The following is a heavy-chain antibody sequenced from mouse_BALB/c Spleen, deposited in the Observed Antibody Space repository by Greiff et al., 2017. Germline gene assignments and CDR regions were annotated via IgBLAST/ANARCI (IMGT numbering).Heavy chain of an antibody. CDR1: GYSFTDYN. J-gene: IGHJ3*01. CDR2: IDPYNGGT. Sequence: VQLQQSGPELVKPGASVQVSCKASGYSFTDYNMYWVKQSHGKSHEWIGDIDPYNGGTSYNQMFKGKATLTVDKSSSAAFMHFNGLTSEDSAVYYCARGDYYGSSGRWFAYWGQGTLVTVSA. V-gene: IGHV1S135*01. CDR3: ARGDYYGSSGRWFAY. D-gene: IGHD1-1*01.